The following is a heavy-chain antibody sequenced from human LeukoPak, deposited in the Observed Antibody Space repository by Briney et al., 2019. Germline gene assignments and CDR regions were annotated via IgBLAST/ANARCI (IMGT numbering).Heavy chain of an antibody. D-gene: IGHD1-26*01. V-gene: IGHV3-21*04. CDR1: GFTFDTYN. J-gene: IGHJ4*02. Sequence: PGGSMRLSCAASGFTFDTYNFNWVRQAPGKGLEWVASIRSYSSYIHYADSVKGRFTISRDNSKNTLYLQMNSLRAEDTAVYYCAKSARGSYFIDYWGQGTLVTVSS. CDR3: AKSARGSYFIDY. CDR2: IRSYSSYI.